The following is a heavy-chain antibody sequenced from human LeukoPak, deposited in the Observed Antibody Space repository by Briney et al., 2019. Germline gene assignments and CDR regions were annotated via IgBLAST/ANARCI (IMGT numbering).Heavy chain of an antibody. CDR3: ARDGVQRSSWKGGLHY. CDR2: IYDSGNT. V-gene: IGHV4-59*01. Sequence: SQTVSLTCTVSGGSISSYYWSWIRQPPGKGLEWIGYIYDSGNTNYNPSLKSRVTISIDTSKNQFSLKLSSVTAADTAVYYCARDGVQRSSWKGGLHYWGQGTLVTVSS. D-gene: IGHD1-1*01. J-gene: IGHJ4*02. CDR1: GGSISSYY.